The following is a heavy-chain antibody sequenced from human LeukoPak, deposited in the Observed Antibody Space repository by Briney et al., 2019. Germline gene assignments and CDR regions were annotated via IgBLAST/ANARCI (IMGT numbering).Heavy chain of an antibody. J-gene: IGHJ5*02. Sequence: SETLSLTCTVSGGSISSGSYYWSWIRQPAGKGLEWIGRIYTSGSTNYNPSLKSRVTISVDTSKNQFSLKLSSVTAVDTAVYYCARDAPTGGYYDFWSGYYGRWFDPWGQGTLVTVSS. CDR1: GGSISSGSYY. V-gene: IGHV4-61*02. CDR3: ARDAPTGGYYDFWSGYYGRWFDP. CDR2: IYTSGST. D-gene: IGHD3-3*01.